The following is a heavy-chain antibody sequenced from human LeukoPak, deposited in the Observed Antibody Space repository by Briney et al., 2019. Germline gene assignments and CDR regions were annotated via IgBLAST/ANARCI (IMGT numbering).Heavy chain of an antibody. CDR3: ARHAFATPFDY. V-gene: IGHV4-59*08. Sequence: SETLSLPCTVSGGSISDNYWRWLRQPPGKGLEWIGYAYYSGHTNYNSSLKSRVTMSLDTSKSQFSLRLSSVTAADTAVYFYARHAFATPFDYWGPGTLVTVSS. D-gene: IGHD2-15*01. CDR1: GGSISDNY. J-gene: IGHJ4*02. CDR2: AYYSGHT.